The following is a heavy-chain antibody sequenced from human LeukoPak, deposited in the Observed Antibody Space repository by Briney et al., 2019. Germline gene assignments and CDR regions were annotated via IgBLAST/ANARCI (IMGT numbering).Heavy chain of an antibody. D-gene: IGHD2-2*01. CDR1: GFTFSSYE. Sequence: PGGSLRLSCAASGFTFSSYEMKWVRQAPGKGLEWVSYISASGRTTHYADSVRGRFIISRDNAKNSLYLQMNSLRAEDTAVYYCARGVPVDYWGQGTLVTVSS. CDR3: ARGVPVDY. J-gene: IGHJ4*02. V-gene: IGHV3-48*03. CDR2: ISASGRTT.